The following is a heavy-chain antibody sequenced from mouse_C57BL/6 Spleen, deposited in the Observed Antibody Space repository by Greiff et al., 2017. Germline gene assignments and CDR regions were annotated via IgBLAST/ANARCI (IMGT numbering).Heavy chain of an antibody. Sequence: VQLQQPGAELVKPGASVKLSCKASGYTFTSYWMHWVKQRPGQGLEWIGMIHPNSGSTNYNEKFKSKATLTVDKSSSTAYMQLSSLTSEDSAVYYCARSYEYDAWFAYWGQGTLVTVSA. D-gene: IGHD2-4*01. J-gene: IGHJ3*01. CDR3: ARSYEYDAWFAY. CDR1: GYTFTSYW. V-gene: IGHV1-64*01. CDR2: IHPNSGST.